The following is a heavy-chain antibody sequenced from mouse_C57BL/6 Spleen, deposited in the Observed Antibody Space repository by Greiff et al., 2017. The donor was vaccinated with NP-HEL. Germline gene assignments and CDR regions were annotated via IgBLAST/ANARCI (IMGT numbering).Heavy chain of an antibody. D-gene: IGHD1-1*01. J-gene: IGHJ3*01. CDR3: ARHGSPITTVVARPWFAY. Sequence: VQLQESGAELVKPGASVKLSCKASGYTFTEYTIHWVKQRSGQGLEWIGWFYPGSGSIKYNEKFKDKATLTADKSSSTVYMELSRLTSEDSAVYFCARHGSPITTVVARPWFAYWGQGTLVTVSA. CDR1: GYTFTEYT. CDR2: FYPGSGSI. V-gene: IGHV1-62-2*01.